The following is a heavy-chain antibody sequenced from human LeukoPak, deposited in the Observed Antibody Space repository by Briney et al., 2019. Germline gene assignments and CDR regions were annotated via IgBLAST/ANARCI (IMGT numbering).Heavy chain of an antibody. J-gene: IGHJ4*02. D-gene: IGHD3-9*01. Sequence: GGSLRLSCAASGFTFSSSWMHWVCQAPEKGLEWVADIKCDGSEKDYVDSVKGRLTISRDNAKNSLYLQVNSLRAEDMTVYYCAKADFPDILTGYYDYWGQGTLVTVSS. CDR3: AKADFPDILTGYYDY. CDR1: GFTFSSSW. V-gene: IGHV3-52*01. CDR2: IKCDGSEK.